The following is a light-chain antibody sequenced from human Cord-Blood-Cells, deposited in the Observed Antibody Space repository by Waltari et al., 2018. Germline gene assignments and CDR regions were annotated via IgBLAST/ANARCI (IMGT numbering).Light chain of an antibody. Sequence: DIQMTHSPSPLSASVGDRVTITCRASQSISSYLNWYQQKPGKAPKLLIYAASSLQSGVPSRFSGSGSGTDFTLTISSLQPEDFATYYCQQSYSTLFTFGPGTKVDIK. CDR2: AAS. CDR3: QQSYSTLFT. J-gene: IGKJ3*01. V-gene: IGKV1-39*01. CDR1: QSISSY.